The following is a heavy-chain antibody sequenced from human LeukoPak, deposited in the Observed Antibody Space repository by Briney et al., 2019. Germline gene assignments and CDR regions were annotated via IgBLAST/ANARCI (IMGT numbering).Heavy chain of an antibody. Sequence: SETLSLTCTVSGGSISSSSYYWGWIRQPPGKGLEWIGSIYYSGSTYYNPSLKSRVTLSVDTSKNQFSLKLSSVTAADTAVYYCARQTYSYGPYYFDYWGQGTLVTVSS. D-gene: IGHD5-18*01. CDR2: IYYSGST. CDR1: GGSISSSSYY. V-gene: IGHV4-39*01. J-gene: IGHJ4*02. CDR3: ARQTYSYGPYYFDY.